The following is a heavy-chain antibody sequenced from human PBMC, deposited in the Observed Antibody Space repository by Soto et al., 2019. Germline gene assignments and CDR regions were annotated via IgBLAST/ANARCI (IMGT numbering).Heavy chain of an antibody. CDR1: GFTFSSYS. J-gene: IGHJ6*02. V-gene: IGHV3-48*02. CDR2: ISSSSSTI. CDR3: ARERTPVNPYYYYYGMDV. Sequence: EVQLVESGGGLVQPGGSLRLSCAASGFTFSSYSMNWVRQAPGKGLGWVSYISSSSSTIYYADSVKGRFTISRDNAKNSLYLQMNSRRDEDTAVYYCARERTPVNPYYYYYGMDVWGQGTTVTVSS.